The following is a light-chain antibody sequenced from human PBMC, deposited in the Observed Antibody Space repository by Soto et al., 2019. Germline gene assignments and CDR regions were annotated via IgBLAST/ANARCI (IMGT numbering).Light chain of an antibody. CDR1: QSVSSN. Sequence: EIVMTQSPATLSVSPGERATPSCRAGQSVSSNLAWYQQKPGQAPRLLIYGASTRATGIPARFSGSGSGTEFTLTISSLQSEDFAVYYCQQYNNWPWTFGQGTKV. CDR3: QQYNNWPWT. V-gene: IGKV3-15*01. J-gene: IGKJ1*01. CDR2: GAS.